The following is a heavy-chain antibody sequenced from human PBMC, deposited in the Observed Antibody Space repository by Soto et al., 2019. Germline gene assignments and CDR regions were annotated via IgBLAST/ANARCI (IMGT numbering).Heavy chain of an antibody. CDR2: IKQDGSEK. CDR3: AREGIAVAGTYEYFQH. Sequence: GSLRLSCAASGFTFSRYWVSWVRQAPGKGLEWVANIKQDGSEKYYVDSVKGRFTISRDNAKNSLYLQMNSLRAEDTAVYYCAREGIAVAGTYEYFQHWGQGTLVTVSS. J-gene: IGHJ1*01. CDR1: GFTFSRYW. V-gene: IGHV3-7*01. D-gene: IGHD6-19*01.